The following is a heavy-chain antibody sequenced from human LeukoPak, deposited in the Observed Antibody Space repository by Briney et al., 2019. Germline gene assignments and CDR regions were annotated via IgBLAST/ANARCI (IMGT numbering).Heavy chain of an antibody. Sequence: SETLSLTCSVSGASINSYYWSWIRQPPGKGLEWIGNIYYNRSTTYHPSLKSRVTISVDTSTNQFSLKLTSVTAADTALYYCARVVRDGYSGYEGYWGQGTLVTVSS. CDR3: ARVVRDGYSGYEGY. V-gene: IGHV4-59*01. CDR1: GASINSYY. D-gene: IGHD5-12*01. CDR2: IYYNRST. J-gene: IGHJ4*02.